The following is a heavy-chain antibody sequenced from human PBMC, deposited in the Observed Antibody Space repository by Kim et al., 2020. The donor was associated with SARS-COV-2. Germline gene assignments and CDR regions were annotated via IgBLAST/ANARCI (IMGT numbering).Heavy chain of an antibody. V-gene: IGHV1-69*06. CDR2: FSTA. CDR3: AYSNNLDY. D-gene: IGHD6-13*01. Sequence: FSTASYAQKFQGRVTITADKSTSTAYMELSSLRSEDTAVYYCAYSNNLDYWGQGTLVTVSS. J-gene: IGHJ4*02.